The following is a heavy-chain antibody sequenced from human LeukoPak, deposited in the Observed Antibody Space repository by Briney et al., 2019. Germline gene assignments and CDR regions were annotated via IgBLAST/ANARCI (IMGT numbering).Heavy chain of an antibody. V-gene: IGHV3-23*01. D-gene: IGHD5-24*01. Sequence: GGSLRLACAASGFNFITAAITWVRQAPGDWLEWVSLIGSSGGSTYYADSVKGWFTISRDNSNHTLSLQMNSLRVEDTAIYSCVKDIQLSTWGLGPMVPVSS. CDR1: GFNFITAA. CDR3: VKDIQLST. CDR2: IGSSGGST. J-gene: IGHJ3*01.